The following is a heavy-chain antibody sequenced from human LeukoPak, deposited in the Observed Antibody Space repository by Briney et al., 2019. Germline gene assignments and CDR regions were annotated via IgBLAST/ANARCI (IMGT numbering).Heavy chain of an antibody. Sequence: GGSLRLSCAASGFTFSSYGMHWVRQAPGKGLEWVAVISYDGSSKYYADSVKGRFTISRDNSKNTLYLQMNSLRAEDTAVYYCARDSTDNPKYSSGWYFDYWGQGTLVTVSS. CDR2: ISYDGSSK. V-gene: IGHV3-30*03. D-gene: IGHD6-19*01. CDR1: GFTFSSYG. J-gene: IGHJ4*02. CDR3: ARDSTDNPKYSSGWYFDY.